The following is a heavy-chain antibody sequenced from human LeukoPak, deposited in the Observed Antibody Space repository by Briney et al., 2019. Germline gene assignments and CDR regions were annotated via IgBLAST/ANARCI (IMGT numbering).Heavy chain of an antibody. J-gene: IGHJ4*02. Sequence: DPSQTLSLTCAVSGGSISSGGYSWSWIRQPPGKGLEWIGYIYHSGSTYYNPSLKSRVTISVDRSKNQFSLKLSSVTAADTAVYYCARGVRGVIMYWGQGTLVTVSS. CDR3: ARGVRGVIMY. CDR1: GGSISSGGYS. D-gene: IGHD3-10*01. V-gene: IGHV4-30-2*01. CDR2: IYHSGST.